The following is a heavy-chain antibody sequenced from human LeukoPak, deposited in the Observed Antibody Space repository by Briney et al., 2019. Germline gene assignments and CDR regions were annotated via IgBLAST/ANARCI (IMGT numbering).Heavy chain of an antibody. Sequence: GGSLRLSCAASGFTFSDYYMSWIRQAPGKGLECFSYISSSGSTIYYADSVKGRFTIPRDNSKNTLYLQMNSLRAEDTAVYYCAKSPTVTINLDYWGQGTLVTVSS. V-gene: IGHV3-11*01. J-gene: IGHJ4*02. D-gene: IGHD4-17*01. CDR3: AKSPTVTINLDY. CDR1: GFTFSDYY. CDR2: ISSSGSTI.